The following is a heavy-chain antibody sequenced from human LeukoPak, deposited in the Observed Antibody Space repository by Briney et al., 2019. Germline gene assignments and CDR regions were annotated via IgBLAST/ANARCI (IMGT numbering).Heavy chain of an antibody. J-gene: IGHJ4*02. V-gene: IGHV1-69*04. Sequence: ASVKVSCKASGGTFSSYAISWVRQAPGQGLEWMGRIIPILGIANYAQKFQGRVTITADKSTSTAYMELSSLRSEDTAVYYCARGSRDYDFWTDYWGQGTLVTVSS. CDR2: IIPILGIA. D-gene: IGHD3-3*01. CDR3: ARGSRDYDFWTDY. CDR1: GGTFSSYA.